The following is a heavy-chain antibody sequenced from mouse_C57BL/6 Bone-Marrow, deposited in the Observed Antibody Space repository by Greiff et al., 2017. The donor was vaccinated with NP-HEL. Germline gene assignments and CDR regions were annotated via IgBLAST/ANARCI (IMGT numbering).Heavy chain of an antibody. CDR3: ARFSLYSSSYGWYFDV. CDR1: GFTFTDYY. Sequence: EVKLVESGGGLVQPGGSLSLSCAASGFTFTDYYMSWVRQPPGKALEWLGFIRNKANGYTTEYSASVKGRFTISRDNSQSILYLQMNALRAEDSATYYCARFSLYSSSYGWYFDVWGTGTTVTVSS. J-gene: IGHJ1*03. D-gene: IGHD1-1*01. V-gene: IGHV7-3*01. CDR2: IRNKANGYTT.